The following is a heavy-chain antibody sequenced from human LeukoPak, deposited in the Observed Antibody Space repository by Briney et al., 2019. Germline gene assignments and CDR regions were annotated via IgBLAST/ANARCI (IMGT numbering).Heavy chain of an antibody. D-gene: IGHD1-1*01. CDR1: GDSLGYYF. V-gene: IGHV4-59*01. CDR2: IFYTGTT. Sequence: SETLSLTCGVSGDSLGYYFWSWIRQPPGKGLEWIGYIFYTGTTNYNPSLKSRVTVSVDTSKTQFSLRLSSVTAADTAVYYCARGEFGTGIFEYWGQGALVTVSS. CDR3: ARGEFGTGIFEY. J-gene: IGHJ4*02.